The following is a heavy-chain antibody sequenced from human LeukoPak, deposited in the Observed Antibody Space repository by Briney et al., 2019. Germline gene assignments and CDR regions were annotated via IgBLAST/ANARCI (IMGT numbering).Heavy chain of an antibody. CDR1: GGSISSGGYY. CDR3: ASGLKYISGSWRLYFDY. Sequence: PSQTLSLTCTVSGGSISSGGYYWSWIRQHPGKGLEWIGYIYYSGSTYYNPSLKSRVTISVDTSKNQFSLKLSSVTAADTAVYYCASGLKYISGSWRLYFDYWGQGTLVTVSS. D-gene: IGHD6-13*01. J-gene: IGHJ4*02. V-gene: IGHV4-31*03. CDR2: IYYSGST.